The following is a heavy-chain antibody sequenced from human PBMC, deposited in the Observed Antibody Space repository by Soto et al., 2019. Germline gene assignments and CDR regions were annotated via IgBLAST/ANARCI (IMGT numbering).Heavy chain of an antibody. CDR1: GGSISSTNW. CDR2: IYHSGSP. Sequence: SETLSLTCAVSGGSISSTNWWSWVRQPPGKGLEWIAEIYHSGSPNYNPSLKSRATITVDKSKKHFSLKLSSVTAADTAVYYCARDAQSWFDPWGQGILVTVSS. J-gene: IGHJ5*02. CDR3: ARDAQSWFDP. V-gene: IGHV4-4*02.